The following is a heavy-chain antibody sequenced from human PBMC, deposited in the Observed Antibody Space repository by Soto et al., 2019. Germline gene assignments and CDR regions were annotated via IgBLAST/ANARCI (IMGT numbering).Heavy chain of an antibody. CDR1: GYTLSGFY. CDR2: INPNSGGT. J-gene: IGHJ4*02. V-gene: IGHV1-2*02. CDR3: PSAAVTGTAVLDF. Sequence: GASVKVSCKASGYTLSGFYMHWVRQAPGQGLEGMGWINPNSGGTKSAEKFQGRVTMTTHTSISTAYIQLTRLTSHATAVYFCPSAAVTGTAVLDFCGQGTQVTVSS. D-gene: IGHD6-19*01.